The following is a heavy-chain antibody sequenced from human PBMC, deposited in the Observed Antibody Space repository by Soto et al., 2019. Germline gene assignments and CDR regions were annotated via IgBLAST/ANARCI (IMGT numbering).Heavy chain of an antibody. CDR1: GGTFNKFA. CDR2: LIPVFRSA. D-gene: IGHD2-21*02. J-gene: IGHJ6*02. V-gene: IGHV1-69*01. Sequence: VQLVQSGAEVKKTGSSVKVSCKASGGTFNKFAFSWVRQAPGQGSEWMGGLIPVFRSANYAQRFRGRITITADEYTTTVYLYLNDLRSDDTAVYYCARRYCASDNCPLFYYFVDLWGLGTTVTVSS. CDR3: ARRYCASDNCPLFYYFVDL.